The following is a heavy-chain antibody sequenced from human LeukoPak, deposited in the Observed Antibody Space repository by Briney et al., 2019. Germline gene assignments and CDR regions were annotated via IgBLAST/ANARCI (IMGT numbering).Heavy chain of an antibody. Sequence: GGSLRLSCAASGFTFSSYGMHWVRQAPGKGLEWVAVISYDGSNKYYAVSVKGRFTISRDNSKNTLYLQMNSLRAEDTAVYYCAKDRPYYDDSSGYYDYWGQGTLVTVSS. J-gene: IGHJ4*02. CDR3: AKDRPYYDDSSGYYDY. CDR1: GFTFSSYG. V-gene: IGHV3-30*18. CDR2: ISYDGSNK. D-gene: IGHD3-22*01.